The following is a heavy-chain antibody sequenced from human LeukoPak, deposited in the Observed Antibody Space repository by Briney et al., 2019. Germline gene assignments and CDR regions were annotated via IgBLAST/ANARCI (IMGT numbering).Heavy chain of an antibody. CDR3: AREDDSSGYYFDY. D-gene: IGHD3-22*01. Sequence: PSETLSLTCTVSGGSISSYYWSWIWQPPGKGLEWIGYIYYSGSTNYNPSLKSRVTISVDTSKNQFSLKLSSVTAADTAVYYCAREDDSSGYYFDYWGQGTLVTVSS. V-gene: IGHV4-59*01. CDR2: IYYSGST. CDR1: GGSISSYY. J-gene: IGHJ4*02.